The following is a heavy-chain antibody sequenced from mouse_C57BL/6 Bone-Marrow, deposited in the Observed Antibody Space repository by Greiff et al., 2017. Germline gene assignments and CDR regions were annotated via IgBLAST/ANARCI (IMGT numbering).Heavy chain of an antibody. CDR2: IDPSDSYT. Sequence: QVQLQQPGAELVMPGASVKLSCKASGYTFTSYWMHWVKQRPGQGLEWIGEIDPSDSYTNYNQKFKGKSTLAVDKSSRTAYMQLSSLTSEDSAVYYCARDWGNFYYWYCDVWGTGTTVTVSS. V-gene: IGHV1-69*01. D-gene: IGHD2-1*01. CDR3: ARDWGNFYYWYCDV. J-gene: IGHJ1*03. CDR1: GYTFTSYW.